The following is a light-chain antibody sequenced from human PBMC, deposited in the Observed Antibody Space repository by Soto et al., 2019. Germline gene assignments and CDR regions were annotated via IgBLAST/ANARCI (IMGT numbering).Light chain of an antibody. CDR2: DVT. J-gene: IGLJ1*01. Sequence: QSVLSQPASVSGSPGQSITISCTGTSSDVGGFEYVSWYQHQPGKAPKLIIYDVTKRPSGVSNRFSGSKSGNTASLTISGIQAEDEGDYYCGSITRSSTSVFGTGTQ. V-gene: IGLV2-14*01. CDR3: GSITRSSTSV. CDR1: SSDVGGFEY.